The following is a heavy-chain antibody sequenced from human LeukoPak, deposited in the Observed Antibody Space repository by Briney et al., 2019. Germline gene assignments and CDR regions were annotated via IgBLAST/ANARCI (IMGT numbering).Heavy chain of an antibody. CDR1: GGTFSSYA. V-gene: IGHV1-8*03. CDR3: ARVGTADMDV. J-gene: IGHJ6*03. CDR2: MNPNSGNT. Sequence: ASVKVSCKASGGTFSSYAINWVRQATGQGLEWMGWMNPNSGNTGYAQKFQGRVTITTDESTSTAYMELSSLRSEDTAVYHCARVGTADMDVWGKGTTVTVSS.